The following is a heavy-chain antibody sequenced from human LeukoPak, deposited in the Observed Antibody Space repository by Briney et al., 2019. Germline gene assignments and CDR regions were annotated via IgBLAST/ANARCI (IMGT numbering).Heavy chain of an antibody. J-gene: IGHJ6*02. Sequence: SETLSLTCTVSGGSISSYYWSWIRQPPGKGLEWIGYIYYSGSTNYNPSLKSRVTISVDTSKNQFSLKLSSVTAADTAVYYCASLVHENGGFWSGYYYGMDVWGQGTTVTVSS. V-gene: IGHV4-59*12. CDR1: GGSISSYY. CDR3: ASLVHENGGFWSGYYYGMDV. D-gene: IGHD3-3*01. CDR2: IYYSGST.